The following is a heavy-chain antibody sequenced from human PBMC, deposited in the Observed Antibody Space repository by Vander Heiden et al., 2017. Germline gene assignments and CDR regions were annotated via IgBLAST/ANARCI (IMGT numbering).Heavy chain of an antibody. J-gene: IGHJ4*02. CDR2: ISGSGGST. D-gene: IGHD3-10*01. CDR1: GFTFSIYA. Sequence: EVQLLESGGGLVQPGGSLRLSCAASGFTFSIYAMSWVRQAPGKGLEWVSAISGSGGSTYYADSVKGRFTISSDNSKNTLYLQMNSLRAEDTAVYYCAKWPWGSADKPYYFDYWGQGTLVTVSS. CDR3: AKWPWGSADKPYYFDY. V-gene: IGHV3-23*01.